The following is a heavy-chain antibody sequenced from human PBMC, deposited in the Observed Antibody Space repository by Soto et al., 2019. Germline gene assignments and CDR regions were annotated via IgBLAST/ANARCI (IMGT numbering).Heavy chain of an antibody. Sequence: PSETLSLTXTVSGDSISCGASFWSWIRQPPGKGLEWIANVYYSGSSYYNPSLKSRLTISVDTTKNQFSLQLKSMTAADTAVYYCAKLSCTSSTCYFPGWFDPWGQGTLVTVSS. CDR2: VYYSGSS. V-gene: IGHV4-31*02. D-gene: IGHD2-2*01. CDR3: AKLSCTSSTCYFPGWFDP. CDR1: GDSISCGASF. J-gene: IGHJ5*02.